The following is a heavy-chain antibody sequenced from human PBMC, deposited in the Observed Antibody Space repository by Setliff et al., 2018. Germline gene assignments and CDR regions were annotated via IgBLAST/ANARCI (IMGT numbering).Heavy chain of an antibody. J-gene: IGHJ4*02. CDR3: ARGGSPDCSTAGCRYGDYVY. D-gene: IGHD2-2*01. CDR1: GYTFTNYG. CDR2: INPRAGTT. V-gene: IGHV1-46*03. Sequence: VASVKVSCKTSGYTFTNYGINWVRQAPGQGLEWMGIINPRAGTTSYAQKLQGRVTMTRDTSTNTVYMELSSLRSEDTAVYYCARGGSPDCSTAGCRYGDYVYWGQGTQVTVSS.